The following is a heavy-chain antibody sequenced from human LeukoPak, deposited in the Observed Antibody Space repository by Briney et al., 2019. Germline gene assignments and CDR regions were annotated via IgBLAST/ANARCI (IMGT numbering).Heavy chain of an antibody. J-gene: IGHJ4*02. V-gene: IGHV4-59*01. CDR3: ARDYNNYIVDH. Sequence: SETLSLTCTVSGGSISTYYWSWIRQPPGKGLEWIGYVYYSGRTRYIPSLESRVAMSIDTSKNQFSFNLTSVTAADTAIYYCARDYNNYIVDHWGQGALVTVSS. D-gene: IGHD3-10*01. CDR2: VYYSGRT. CDR1: GGSISTYY.